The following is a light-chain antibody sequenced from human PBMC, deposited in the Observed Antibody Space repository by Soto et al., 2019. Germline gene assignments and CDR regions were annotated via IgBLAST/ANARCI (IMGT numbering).Light chain of an antibody. CDR3: QQSFRTPYT. V-gene: IGKV1-39*01. CDR2: SAS. Sequence: DIQMTQSPSSLSASVGDRVTITCRASQTINKNLNWYQQKPGQAPNLLIYSASDFQSGVPSRFSGSGSGTECTLTINGLQPEDFATYYCQQSFRTPYTFGQGTDLAI. CDR1: QTINKN. J-gene: IGKJ2*01.